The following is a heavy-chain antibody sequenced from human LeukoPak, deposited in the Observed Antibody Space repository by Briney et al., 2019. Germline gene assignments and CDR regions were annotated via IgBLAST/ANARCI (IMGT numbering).Heavy chain of an antibody. CDR3: ARDYDFWSGYYGSSDAFDI. D-gene: IGHD3-3*01. CDR1: GFTFSSYS. Sequence: PGGSLRLSCAASGFTFSSYSMNWVRQAPGKGLEWVSSISSSSYIYYADSVKGRFTISRDNAKNSLYLQMNSLRAEDTAVYYCARDYDFWSGYYGSSDAFDIWGQGTMVTVSS. J-gene: IGHJ3*02. V-gene: IGHV3-21*01. CDR2: ISSSSYI.